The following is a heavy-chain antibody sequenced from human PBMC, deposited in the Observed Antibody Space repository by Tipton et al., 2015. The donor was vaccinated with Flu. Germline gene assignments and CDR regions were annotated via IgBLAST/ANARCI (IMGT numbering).Heavy chain of an antibody. CDR2: IVPIFGTG. CDR3: AKVFEGSFGY. V-gene: IGHV1-69*01. J-gene: IGHJ4*02. D-gene: IGHD3-10*01. CDR1: GGTFSSSP. Sequence: QLVQSGAEVRKPGSSVKVSCKASGGTFSSSPISWVRQAPGQGLEWMGGIVPIFGTGNYAQKFQGRVTITADEFTNTVYMELSSLTSEDTAVYYCAKVFEGSFGYWSQGTLVTVSS.